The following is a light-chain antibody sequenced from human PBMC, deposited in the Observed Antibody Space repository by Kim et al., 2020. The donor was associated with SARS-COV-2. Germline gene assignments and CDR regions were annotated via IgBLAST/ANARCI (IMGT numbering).Light chain of an antibody. V-gene: IGKV1-5*03. CDR3: QQFNTYSQT. Sequence: SASVGDRVTITCRASQSISSWLAWYQQKPGKAPKLLIYNASSLESGVPSRFSGSGSGTEFTLTIRSLQPDDFATYYCQQFNTYSQTFGQGTKLEI. J-gene: IGKJ2*01. CDR1: QSISSW. CDR2: NAS.